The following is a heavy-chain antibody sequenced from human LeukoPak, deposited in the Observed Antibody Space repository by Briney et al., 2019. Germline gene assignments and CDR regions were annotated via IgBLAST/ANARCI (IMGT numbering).Heavy chain of an antibody. D-gene: IGHD3-3*01. CDR1: GFTFTTYG. Sequence: GGSLTLSCAASGFTFTTYGMHWVRQAPGKGLEWLAFIRYDGSNENYADSVKGRFTIFRDNSKNTLYLQLSSLRAEDTAVYYCAKDDTKYYNFWTGLLDYWGQGTPVTVSS. CDR2: IRYDGSNE. CDR3: AKDDTKYYNFWTGLLDY. J-gene: IGHJ4*02. V-gene: IGHV3-30*02.